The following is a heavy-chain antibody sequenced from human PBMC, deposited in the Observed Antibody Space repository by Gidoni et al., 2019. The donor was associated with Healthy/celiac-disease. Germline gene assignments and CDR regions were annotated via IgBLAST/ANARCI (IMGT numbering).Heavy chain of an antibody. Sequence: EVQLVESGGGLVQPGGSLRLSCPASGFTFSSSWMHWVRQAPGKGLVWVSRINSDGSSTSYADSVKGRFTISRDNAKNTLYLQMNSLRAEDTAVYYCAKEGGAGYCGGDCYPDYWGQGTLVTVSS. V-gene: IGHV3-74*01. CDR1: GFTFSSSW. CDR2: INSDGSST. D-gene: IGHD2-21*02. CDR3: AKEGGAGYCGGDCYPDY. J-gene: IGHJ4*02.